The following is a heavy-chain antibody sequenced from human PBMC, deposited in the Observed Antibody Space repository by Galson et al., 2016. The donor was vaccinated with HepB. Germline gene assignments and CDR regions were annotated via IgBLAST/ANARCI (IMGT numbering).Heavy chain of an antibody. CDR2: IYSSGST. CDR3: ARGDVVAAMGTDAFDS. V-gene: IGHV4-61*02. D-gene: IGHD1-26*01. J-gene: IGHJ3*01. CDR1: GGSISSGTYY. Sequence: TLSLTCTVSGGSISSGTYYWSWIRQPAGKRLEWIGRIYSSGSTTYNPSLKSRVTMSVETSKNQFSVKLTSLTAADTAVYYCARGDVVAAMGTDAFDSWGQGTMVTVSS.